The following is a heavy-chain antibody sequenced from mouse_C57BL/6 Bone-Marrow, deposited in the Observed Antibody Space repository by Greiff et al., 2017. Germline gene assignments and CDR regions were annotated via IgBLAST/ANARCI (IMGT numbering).Heavy chain of an antibody. J-gene: IGHJ4*01. CDR3: TPTVVAYYYAMDY. CDR2: IYPGNSDT. V-gene: IGHV1-5*01. D-gene: IGHD1-1*01. CDR1: GYTFTSYW. Sequence: VQLQQSGTVLARPGASVKMSCKTSGYTFTSYWMHWVKQRPGQGLEWIGAIYPGNSDTSYNQKFKGKAKLTAVTSASTAYMELSSLTNEDSAVYYCTPTVVAYYYAMDYWGQGTSVTVSS.